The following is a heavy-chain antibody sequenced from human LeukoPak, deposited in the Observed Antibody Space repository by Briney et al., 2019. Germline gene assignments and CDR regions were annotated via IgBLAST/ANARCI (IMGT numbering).Heavy chain of an antibody. V-gene: IGHV3-23*01. CDR1: GFTFNSYT. CDR2: ISGSGGST. Sequence: GGSLRLSCVASGFTFNSYTMSWVRQAPGKGREWVSAISGSGGSTYYADSVKGRFTISRDNSKNTLSLQMNSLRTEDTAVYYCAKVTSGGSCYPSDYWGQGTLVTVSS. D-gene: IGHD2-15*01. J-gene: IGHJ4*02. CDR3: AKVTSGGSCYPSDY.